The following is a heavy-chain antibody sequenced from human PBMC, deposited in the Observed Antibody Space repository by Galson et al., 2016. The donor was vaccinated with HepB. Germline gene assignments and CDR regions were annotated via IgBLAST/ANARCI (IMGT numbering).Heavy chain of an antibody. Sequence: SVKVSCKASAYTFTNYGITWVRQAPGQGLEWMGWISAFNGDTNFAQSLQGRVTFSTDTSTSTAYMEPRTLRPDDPAVYYCARVGAFSFDSSDSSRDAFDIWGQGTMVTVSS. V-gene: IGHV1-18*01. D-gene: IGHD3-22*01. CDR3: ARVGAFSFDSSDSSRDAFDI. CDR2: ISAFNGDT. J-gene: IGHJ3*02. CDR1: AYTFTNYG.